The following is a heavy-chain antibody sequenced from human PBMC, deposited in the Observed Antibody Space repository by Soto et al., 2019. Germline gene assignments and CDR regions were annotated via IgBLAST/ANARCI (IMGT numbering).Heavy chain of an antibody. V-gene: IGHV3-23*01. D-gene: IGHD2-15*01. CDR1: VVTFSTYG. CDR3: AKDQRPEGPPSFLSPVSTPDVMDG. Sequence: GGSLRLSCLASVVTFSTYGMTWIRQAPGKGLEWVSFVNGKGGRSYYADTVKGRFTIDRENSKNTLKLQMNSRRAEYTAVYYWAKDQRPEGPPSFLSPVSTPDVMDGWGKGTTVTVSS. CDR2: VNGKGGRS. J-gene: IGHJ6*04.